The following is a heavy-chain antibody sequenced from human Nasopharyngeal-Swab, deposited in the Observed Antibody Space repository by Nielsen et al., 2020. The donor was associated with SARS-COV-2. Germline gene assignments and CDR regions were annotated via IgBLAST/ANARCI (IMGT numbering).Heavy chain of an antibody. CDR2: ISSSSPII. J-gene: IGHJ4*02. D-gene: IGHD3-10*01. V-gene: IGHV3-48*01. CDR3: ARAPDSSTYGLRY. Sequence: GESLKISCAASGFTLSSYSMNWVRQAPGKGLEWVSYISSSSPIIYYADSVKGRFTISRDNAKNSVYLQMNSLRAEDTAVYYCARAPDSSTYGLRYWGLGTLVTVSS. CDR1: GFTLSSYS.